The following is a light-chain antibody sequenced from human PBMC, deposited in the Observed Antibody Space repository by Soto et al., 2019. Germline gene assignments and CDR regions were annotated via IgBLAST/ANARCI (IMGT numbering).Light chain of an antibody. V-gene: IGKV3-11*01. CDR1: QNVSSY. Sequence: PGERATLSCRASQNVSSYLAWYQQKTGQAPRLLIYDASNRATGIPARFSGSGSGTDFTLTISSLEPEDLAVYYCQQRSNWRLTFGGGTKVEIK. CDR3: QQRSNWRLT. CDR2: DAS. J-gene: IGKJ4*01.